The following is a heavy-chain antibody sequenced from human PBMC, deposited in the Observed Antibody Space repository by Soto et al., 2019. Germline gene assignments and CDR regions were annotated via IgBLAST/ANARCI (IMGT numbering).Heavy chain of an antibody. CDR2: IYYSGST. V-gene: IGHV4-39*01. CDR3: ARHSSRGSRSFRYYYMDV. CDR1: GGSISSSSYY. D-gene: IGHD2-15*01. J-gene: IGHJ6*03. Sequence: SETLSLTCTVSGGSISSSSYYWGWIRQPPGKGLEWIGSIYYSGSTYYNPSLKSRVTISVDTSKNQFSLKLSSVTAADTAVYYCARHSSRGSRSFRYYYMDVWGKGTTVTVSS.